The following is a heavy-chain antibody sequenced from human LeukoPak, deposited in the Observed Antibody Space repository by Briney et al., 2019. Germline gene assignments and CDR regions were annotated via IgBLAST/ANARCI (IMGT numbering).Heavy chain of an antibody. CDR3: ATPGLRGLNWFDP. V-gene: IGHV1-2*02. Sequence: GASVKVSCKASGYTFNTYGITWVRQAPGQGLEWMGWINPNSGGTNYAQKFQGRVTMTRDTSISTAYMELSRLRSDDTAVYYCATPGLRGLNWFDPWGQGTLVTVSS. J-gene: IGHJ5*02. CDR1: GYTFNTYG. CDR2: INPNSGGT. D-gene: IGHD3-10*01.